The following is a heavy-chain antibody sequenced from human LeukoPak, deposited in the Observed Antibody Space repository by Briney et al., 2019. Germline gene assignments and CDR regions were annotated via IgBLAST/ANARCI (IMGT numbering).Heavy chain of an antibody. CDR1: GGSFSGYY. CDR3: ARTHSVRGTL. Sequence: SETLSLTCAVYGGSFSGYYWSWIRQPPGKGLEWIGEINHSGSTNYNPSLKSRVTISVDTSKNQFSLKLSSVTAADTAVYYCARTHSVRGTLWGQGTLVTVSS. J-gene: IGHJ4*02. D-gene: IGHD3-10*01. CDR2: INHSGST. V-gene: IGHV4-34*01.